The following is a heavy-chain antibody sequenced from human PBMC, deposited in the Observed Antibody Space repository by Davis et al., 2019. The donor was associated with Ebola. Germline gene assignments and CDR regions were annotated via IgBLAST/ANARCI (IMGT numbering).Heavy chain of an antibody. V-gene: IGHV2-26*01. J-gene: IGHJ6*03. Sequence: SGPTLVKPTETLTLTCTVSGFSLSNARMGVSWIRQPPGKALEWLAHIFSNDEKSYSTSLKSRLTISKDTSKSQVVLTMTNMDPVDTATYYCARIRDYYGSGSYYSYYYMDVWGKGTTVTVSS. D-gene: IGHD3-10*01. CDR3: ARIRDYYGSGSYYSYYYMDV. CDR2: IFSNDEK. CDR1: GFSLSNARMG.